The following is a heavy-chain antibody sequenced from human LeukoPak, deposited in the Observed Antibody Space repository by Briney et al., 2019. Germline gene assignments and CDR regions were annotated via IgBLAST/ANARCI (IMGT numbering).Heavy chain of an antibody. CDR1: GITFSSYG. Sequence: GGSLRLSCAASGITFSSYGMSWVRQAPGKGLEWVSSISSTGGTTYYADSVKGRFTISRDNSKNTLYLQMNSLRAEDTAIYYCAKNGDRGAYCTGGTCYPYFYYYMDVWGKGTTVSI. V-gene: IGHV3-23*01. CDR3: AKNGDRGAYCTGGTCYPYFYYYMDV. D-gene: IGHD2-15*01. J-gene: IGHJ6*03. CDR2: ISSTGGTT.